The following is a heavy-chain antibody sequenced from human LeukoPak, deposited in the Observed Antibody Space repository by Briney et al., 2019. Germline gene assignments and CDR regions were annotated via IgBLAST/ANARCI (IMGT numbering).Heavy chain of an antibody. CDR1: GFTFSSYS. D-gene: IGHD2-2*02. Sequence: PGGSLRLSCAASGFTFSSYSITWVRQAPGKGLEWVSSISSISSYIYYADSVKGRFTISRDNAKNSLYLQMNSLRAEDTAVYYCARDGVAEYCSSTSCYTRDNWFDPWGQGTLVTVSS. J-gene: IGHJ5*02. CDR2: ISSISSYI. V-gene: IGHV3-21*01. CDR3: ARDGVAEYCSSTSCYTRDNWFDP.